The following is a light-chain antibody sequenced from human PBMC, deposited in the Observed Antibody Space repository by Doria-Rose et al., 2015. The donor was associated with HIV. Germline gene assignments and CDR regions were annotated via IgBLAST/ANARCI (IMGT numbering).Light chain of an antibody. V-gene: IGKV3-20*01. Sequence: EIVMTQSPGTPSLSPGERATLSCRASQSVSSSYLAWYQQKPGQAPRLLIYAASSRATGIPDRFSGSGSGTDFTLTINRLEPEDFAVYYCQQYGSSPPRITFGQGTWMEMK. CDR2: AAS. J-gene: IGKJ5*01. CDR3: QQYGSSPPRIT. CDR1: QSVSSSY.